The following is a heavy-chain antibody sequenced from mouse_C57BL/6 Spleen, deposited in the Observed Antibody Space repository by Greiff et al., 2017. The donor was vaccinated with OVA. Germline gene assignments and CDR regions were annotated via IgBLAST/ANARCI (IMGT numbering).Heavy chain of an antibody. J-gene: IGHJ2*01. CDR1: GFTFSSYT. CDR2: ISGGGGNT. V-gene: IGHV5-9*01. D-gene: IGHD3-3*01. CDR3: AREGDGGYYFDY. Sequence: EVQRVESGGGLVKPGGFLKLSCAASGFTFSSYTMSWVRQTPEKRLEWVATISGGGGNTYYPDSVKGRFTISRDNAKNTLYLQMSSLRSEDTALYYCAREGDGGYYFDYWGQGTTLTVSS.